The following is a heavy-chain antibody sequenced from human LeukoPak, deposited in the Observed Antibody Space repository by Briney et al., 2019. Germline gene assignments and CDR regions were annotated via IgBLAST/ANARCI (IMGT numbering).Heavy chain of an antibody. CDR3: ARVSSYGSGSYYNPWIDY. V-gene: IGHV3-7*01. CDR1: GFTFSTYW. D-gene: IGHD3-10*01. J-gene: IGHJ4*02. Sequence: SGGSLRLSCAASGFTFSTYWMSWVRQAPGKGLEWVANIKQDGNGKYYVDSVKGRFTISRDNAKNSLYLQMNSLRAEDTAVYYCARVSSYGSGSYYNPWIDYWGQGTLVTVSS. CDR2: IKQDGNGK.